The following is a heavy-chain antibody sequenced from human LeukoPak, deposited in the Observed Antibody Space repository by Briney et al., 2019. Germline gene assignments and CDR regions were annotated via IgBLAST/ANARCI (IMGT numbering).Heavy chain of an antibody. D-gene: IGHD6-13*01. CDR2: IRQDGGLK. Sequence: GGSLRLSCTASGFTFSNYWMSWVRQAPGKGLEWVANIRQDGGLKHYVDSVKGRFTISRDNAENSLYLQMNSLRAEDTAVYYCAKAASSSWPSYYYGMDVWGQGTTVTVSS. CDR3: AKAASSSWPSYYYGMDV. J-gene: IGHJ6*02. CDR1: GFTFSNYW. V-gene: IGHV3-7*01.